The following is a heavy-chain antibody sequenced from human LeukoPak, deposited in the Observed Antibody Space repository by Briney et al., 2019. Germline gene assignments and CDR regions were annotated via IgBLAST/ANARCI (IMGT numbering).Heavy chain of an antibody. V-gene: IGHV1-2*02. CDR3: ARSFMAYDSRLKNFYYMDV. CDR1: GYTFTGYY. J-gene: IGHJ6*03. Sequence: ASVKVSCKASGYTFTGYYMHWVRQAPGQGLEWMGWINPNSGGTNYAQKFQGRVTMTTDTSTSTAYMELRSLRSDDTAVYYCARSFMAYDSRLKNFYYMDVWGKGTTVTVSS. CDR2: INPNSGGT. D-gene: IGHD3-22*01.